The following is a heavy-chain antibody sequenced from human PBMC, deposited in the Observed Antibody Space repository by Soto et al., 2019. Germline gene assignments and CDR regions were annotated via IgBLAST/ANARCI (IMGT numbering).Heavy chain of an antibody. Sequence: SETLSLTCTVSGGSISSSSYYWGWIRQPPGKGLEWIGSIYYSGSTYYNPSLKSRVTISVDTSKNQFSLKLSSVTAADTAVYYCARRVVAATIPNDAFDIWGQGTMVTVSS. CDR2: IYYSGST. D-gene: IGHD2-15*01. CDR1: GGSISSSSYY. V-gene: IGHV4-39*01. J-gene: IGHJ3*02. CDR3: ARRVVAATIPNDAFDI.